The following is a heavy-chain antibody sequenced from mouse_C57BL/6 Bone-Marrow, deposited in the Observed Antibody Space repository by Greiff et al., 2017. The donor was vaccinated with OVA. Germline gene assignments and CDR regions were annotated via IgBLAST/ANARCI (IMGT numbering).Heavy chain of an antibody. V-gene: IGHV1-72*01. J-gene: IGHJ1*03. CDR2: IDPNSGGT. Sequence: VQLQQPGAELVKPGASVKLSCKASGYTFTSYWMHWVKQRPGRGLEWIGRIDPNSGGTKYNEKFKSKATLTVDKPSSTAYMQLSSLTSEDSAVYYCARSYYYGSSYDPYWYFDVWGTGTTVTVSS. D-gene: IGHD1-1*01. CDR3: ARSYYYGSSYDPYWYFDV. CDR1: GYTFTSYW.